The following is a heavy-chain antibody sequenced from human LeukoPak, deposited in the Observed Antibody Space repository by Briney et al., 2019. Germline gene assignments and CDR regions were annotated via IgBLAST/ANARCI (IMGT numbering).Heavy chain of an antibody. D-gene: IGHD3-10*01. Sequence: ASVKFSCKASGYTFTSYDINWVRQATGQELEWMGWMNPNSGNTGYAQKFQGRVTITRNTSISTAYMELSSLRSEDTAVYYCARVGHLGGSGTIDYWGQGTLVTVSS. CDR3: ARVGHLGGSGTIDY. V-gene: IGHV1-8*03. CDR1: GYTFTSYD. J-gene: IGHJ4*02. CDR2: MNPNSGNT.